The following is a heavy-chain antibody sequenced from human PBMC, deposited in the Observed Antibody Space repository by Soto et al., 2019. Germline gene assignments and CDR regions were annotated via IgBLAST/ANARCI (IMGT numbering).Heavy chain of an antibody. V-gene: IGHV4-39*05. J-gene: IGHJ4*02. Sequence: SETPSLTCTVSGGSISSSSYYWGWIRQPPGKGLEWIGSIYYSGSTYYNPSLKSRVTISVDTSKNQFSLKLSSVTAADTAVYYCAIIAAAGIEKLFDYWGQGTLVTISS. CDR3: AIIAAAGIEKLFDY. D-gene: IGHD6-13*01. CDR2: IYYSGST. CDR1: GGSISSSSYY.